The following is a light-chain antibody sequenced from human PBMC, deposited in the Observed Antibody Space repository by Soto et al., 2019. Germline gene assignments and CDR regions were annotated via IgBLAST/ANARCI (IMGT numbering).Light chain of an antibody. CDR1: QRVTSN. V-gene: IGKV3-15*01. CDR3: QQYSKWPIT. CDR2: GMS. J-gene: IGKJ5*01. Sequence: TQSPATLSLSPGERAILSFRASQRVTSNLAWYQQKPGQSPRLLIYGMSIRATGVPDRFSGSGSGTEFSLTISSLKSEDFEVYYCQQYSKWPITFGQGTRLEIK.